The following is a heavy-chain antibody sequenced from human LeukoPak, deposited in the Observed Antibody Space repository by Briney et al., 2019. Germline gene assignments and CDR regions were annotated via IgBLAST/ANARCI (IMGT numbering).Heavy chain of an antibody. CDR3: AREGHTSGFCGSFDI. J-gene: IGHJ3*02. CDR1: GRPFSSSI. Sequence: GGSLSLSCALSGRPFSSSIMHWVRRAPGKGLEWVAGMSFDGSQYYVESVKGRFTISRDDSGNTVYLHMTSLRPEDTAVYFCAREGHTSGFCGSFDIWGQGTTVTISS. V-gene: IGHV3-30*03. CDR2: MSFDGSQ. D-gene: IGHD5-12*01.